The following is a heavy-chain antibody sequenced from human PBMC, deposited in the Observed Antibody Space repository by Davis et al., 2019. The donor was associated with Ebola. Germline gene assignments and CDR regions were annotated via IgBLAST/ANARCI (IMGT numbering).Heavy chain of an antibody. D-gene: IGHD2-21*02. Sequence: PGGSLRLSCAASGFIFSTYWMIWVRQAPGKGLEWVANIKQDGSEQYYVDSVKGRFLVSRDNAKNLLYLQMNSLRAEDTAMYYCARFGCDSYTSFECWGQGTLVTVSS. CDR2: IKQDGSEQ. CDR1: GFIFSTYW. CDR3: ARFGCDSYTSFEC. J-gene: IGHJ4*02. V-gene: IGHV3-7*01.